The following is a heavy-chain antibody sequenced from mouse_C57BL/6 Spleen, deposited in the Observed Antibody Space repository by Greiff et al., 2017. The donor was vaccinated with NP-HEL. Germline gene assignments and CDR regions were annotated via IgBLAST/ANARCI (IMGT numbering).Heavy chain of an antibody. V-gene: IGHV7-3*01. J-gene: IGHJ1*03. D-gene: IGHD1-1*01. CDR2: IRNKANGYTT. CDR3: ARYYGSRGWYFDV. Sequence: DVKLVESGGGLVQPGGSLSLSCAASGFTFTDYYMSWVRQPPGKALEWLGFIRNKANGYTTEYSASVKGRFTISRDNSQSILYLQMNALRAEDSATYYCARYYGSRGWYFDVWGTGTTVTVSS. CDR1: GFTFTDYY.